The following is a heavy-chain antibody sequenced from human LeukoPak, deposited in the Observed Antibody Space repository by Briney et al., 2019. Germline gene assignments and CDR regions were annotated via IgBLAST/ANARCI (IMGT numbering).Heavy chain of an antibody. D-gene: IGHD4-17*01. CDR3: ARGGTPWDYGDYIDP. V-gene: IGHV3-30*03. Sequence: GGSLRLSCAASGFTFSSYGMHWIRQAPGKGLEWVAVISYDGSNKYYADSVKGRFTISRDNSKNTLYLQMNSLRAEDTAVYYCARGGTPWDYGDYIDPWGQGTLVTVSS. CDR2: ISYDGSNK. J-gene: IGHJ5*02. CDR1: GFTFSSYG.